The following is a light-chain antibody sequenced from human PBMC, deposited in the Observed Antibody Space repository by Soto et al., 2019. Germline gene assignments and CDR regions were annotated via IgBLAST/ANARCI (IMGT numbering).Light chain of an antibody. CDR1: SSYVGGYNY. V-gene: IGLV2-11*01. CDR2: DVS. CDR3: CSYAGSYTLYV. J-gene: IGLJ1*01. Sequence: QSVLTQPRSVSGSPGQSVTISCTGTSSYVGGYNYVSWYQQHPGTAPKLMIYDVSMRPSGVPDRFSGSKSGNTASLTISGLQAEDEADYYCCSYAGSYTLYVFGTGTKVTVL.